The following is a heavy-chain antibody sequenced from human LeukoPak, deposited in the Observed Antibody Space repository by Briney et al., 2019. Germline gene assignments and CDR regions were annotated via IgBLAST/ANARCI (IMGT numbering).Heavy chain of an antibody. Sequence: PGGSLRLSCAASGFTFSSYAMTWVRQAPGKGLEWVSAISGSGGSTYYADSVKGRFTISRDNSKNTPYLQMNSLRAEDTAVYYCAKGRSAGSSWKYYGMDVWGQGTTVTVSS. CDR3: AKGRSAGSSWKYYGMDV. D-gene: IGHD6-13*01. CDR2: ISGSGGST. CDR1: GFTFSSYA. V-gene: IGHV3-23*01. J-gene: IGHJ6*02.